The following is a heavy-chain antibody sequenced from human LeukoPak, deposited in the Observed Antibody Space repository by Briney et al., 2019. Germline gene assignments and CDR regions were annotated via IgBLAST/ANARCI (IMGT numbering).Heavy chain of an antibody. CDR1: GSSFSVGNS. D-gene: IGHD3-16*01. J-gene: IGHJ4*02. CDR3: ARLTGGDTEGYFDY. CDR2: IYHSGST. Sequence: PSRTLPSTAPVLGSSFSVGNSGGWIRQPPGKGLEWIGSIYHSGSTYYNPSLKSRVTISVDTSKNQFSLKLSSVTAADTAVYYCARLTGGDTEGYFDYWGQGTLVTVSS. V-gene: IGHV4-38-2*02.